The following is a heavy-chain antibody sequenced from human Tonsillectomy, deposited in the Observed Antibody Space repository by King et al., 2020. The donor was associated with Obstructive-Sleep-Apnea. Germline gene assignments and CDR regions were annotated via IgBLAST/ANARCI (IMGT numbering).Heavy chain of an antibody. Sequence: QLQESGPGLVKPSQTLSLTCTVSGGSISSGDYYWSWFRQHPGKGLEWIGYIYYSGSTNYNPSVKSRVTVSVDTSKNQFSLKLRSVTAADTAFYYCARAPMVRGIIRWFDPWGQGTLVTVSS. CDR2: IYYSGST. CDR3: ARAPMVRGIIRWFDP. D-gene: IGHD3-10*01. J-gene: IGHJ5*02. CDR1: GGSISSGDYY. V-gene: IGHV4-31*03.